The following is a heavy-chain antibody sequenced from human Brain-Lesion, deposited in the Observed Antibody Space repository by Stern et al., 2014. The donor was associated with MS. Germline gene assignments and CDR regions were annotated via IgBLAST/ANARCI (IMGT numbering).Heavy chain of an antibody. D-gene: IGHD2-2*01. CDR1: GGSISSGGYY. J-gene: IGHJ6*02. V-gene: IGHV4-61*02. Sequence: VQLVESGPGLVKPSQTLSLSCTVSGGSISSGGYYWSWIRQPAGKGLEWIGRIFNSGSTSYNPSPKSRVTISIDKPKNQFSLRLNSMTAADTAVYYCARGRVVPGFQYYATDVWGQGTTVIVSS. CDR3: ARGRVVPGFQYYATDV. CDR2: IFNSGST.